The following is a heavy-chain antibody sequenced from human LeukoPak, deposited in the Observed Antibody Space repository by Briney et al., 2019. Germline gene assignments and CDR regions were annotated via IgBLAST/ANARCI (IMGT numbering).Heavy chain of an antibody. CDR1: GFTFSSYG. V-gene: IGHV3-30*18. CDR2: ISYDGSNK. D-gene: IGHD5-12*01. J-gene: IGHJ4*02. CDR3: AKGYSGYSFDY. Sequence: GGSLRLSCAASGFTFSSYGMHWVRQAPGKGLEWVAVISYDGSNKYYADSVKGRFTISRDNSKNTLYLQMNSLRAEDTAVYYCAKGYSGYSFDYWGQGTLVTVPS.